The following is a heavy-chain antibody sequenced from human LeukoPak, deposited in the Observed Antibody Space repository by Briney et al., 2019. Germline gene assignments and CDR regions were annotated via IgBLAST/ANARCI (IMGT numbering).Heavy chain of an antibody. V-gene: IGHV4-34*01. Sequence: PXXXLEWIGEINHSGSTNYNLSLKSRVTISVDTSKNQFSLKLSSVTAADTAVYYCARASTHSDYWGQGTLVTVSS. CDR2: INHSGST. J-gene: IGHJ4*02. D-gene: IGHD1-1*01. CDR3: ARASTHSDY.